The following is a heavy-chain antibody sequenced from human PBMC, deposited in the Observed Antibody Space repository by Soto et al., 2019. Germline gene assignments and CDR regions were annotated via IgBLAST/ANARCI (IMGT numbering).Heavy chain of an antibody. CDR2: INAGKGNT. J-gene: IGHJ6*03. Sequence: ASVKVSCKASGYTFTSYAMHWVRQAPGQRLEWMGWINAGKGNTKYSQKFQGRVTITRDTSASTAYMEVSSLRSEDTAVYYCARAIDCSSTSCYPGYYYMDVWGKGTTVTVS. D-gene: IGHD2-2*01. CDR1: GYTFTSYA. V-gene: IGHV1-3*01. CDR3: ARAIDCSSTSCYPGYYYMDV.